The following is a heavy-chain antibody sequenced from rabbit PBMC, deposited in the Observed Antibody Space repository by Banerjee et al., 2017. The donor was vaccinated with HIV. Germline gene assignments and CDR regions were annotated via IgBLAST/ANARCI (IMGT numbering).Heavy chain of an antibody. CDR3: ARDPSSALAL. Sequence: QEQLKETGGGLAQPGGSLTLSCTASGFTISSSYWMCWVRQAPGKGLEWIACINTISGDTVYATWAKGRFTISKASWTTVTLQMTSLTAADTATYFCARDPSSALALWGQGTLVTVS. J-gene: IGHJ3*01. D-gene: IGHD1-1*01. V-gene: IGHV1S45*01. CDR1: GFTISSSYW. CDR2: INTISGDT.